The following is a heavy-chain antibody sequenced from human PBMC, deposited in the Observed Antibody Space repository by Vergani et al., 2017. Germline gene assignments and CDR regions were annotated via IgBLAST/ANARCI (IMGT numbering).Heavy chain of an antibody. CDR3: AREKYSGSYYHFDY. CDR2: IKSKTDGGTT. D-gene: IGHD1-26*01. Sequence: EVQLVESGGSLVKPGGSLRLSCAASGFTFSNAWMSWVRQAPGKGLEWVGRIKSKTDGGTTDYAAPVKGRFTISRDDSKNTLYRQMNSLRAEDTAVYYCAREKYSGSYYHFDYWGQGTLVTVSS. V-gene: IGHV3-15*01. CDR1: GFTFSNAW. J-gene: IGHJ4*02.